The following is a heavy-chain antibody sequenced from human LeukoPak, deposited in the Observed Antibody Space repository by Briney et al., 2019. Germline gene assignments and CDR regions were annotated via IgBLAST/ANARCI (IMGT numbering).Heavy chain of an antibody. CDR2: IYYSGST. J-gene: IGHJ5*02. V-gene: IGHV4-30-4*08. CDR3: AREEMATMNWFDP. Sequence: SETLSLTCAVSGGSISSGDYYWSWIRQPPGKGLEWIGYIYYSGSTYYNPSLKSRVTISVDTSKNQFSLKLSSVTAADTAVYYCAREEMATMNWFDPWGQGTLVTVSS. D-gene: IGHD5-24*01. CDR1: GGSISSGDYY.